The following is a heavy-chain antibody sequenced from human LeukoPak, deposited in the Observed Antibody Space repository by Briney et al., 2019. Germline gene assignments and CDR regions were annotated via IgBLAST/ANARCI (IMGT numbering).Heavy chain of an antibody. CDR3: ARQLRYFDWLLKFDY. CDR2: IYYSGST. J-gene: IGHJ4*02. D-gene: IGHD3-9*01. V-gene: IGHV4-39*01. Sequence: SETLSLTCTVSGGSISSSSYYWGWIRQPPGKGLEWIGSIYYSGSTYYNPSLKSRVTISVDTSKNQFSLKLSSVTAADTAVYYCARQLRYFDWLLKFDYWGQGTLVTVSS. CDR1: GGSISSSSYY.